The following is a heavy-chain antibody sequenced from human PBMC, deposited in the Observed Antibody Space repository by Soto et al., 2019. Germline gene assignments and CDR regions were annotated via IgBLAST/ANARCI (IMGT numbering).Heavy chain of an antibody. CDR1: GVTFTSYA. Sequence: GGSLRLSCAASGVTFTSYAMTWVRQVPGEGLQWVSSISKSGDSTYYADSVKGRFTTSRDDSKNTLYLQMNSLRAEDTAIYYCAKGSFGFDYWGQGTLVTVSS. J-gene: IGHJ4*02. V-gene: IGHV3-23*01. D-gene: IGHD3-10*01. CDR3: AKGSFGFDY. CDR2: ISKSGDST.